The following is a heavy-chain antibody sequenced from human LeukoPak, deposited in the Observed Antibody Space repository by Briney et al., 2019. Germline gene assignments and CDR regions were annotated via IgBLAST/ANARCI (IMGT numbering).Heavy chain of an antibody. Sequence: SQTLSLTCPVSGGSISSGGYYWSWIRQHPGKGLEWIGYIYYSGSTYYNPSLKSRVTISVDTSKNQFSLKLSSVTAADTAVYYCARAGGFFSPFGYWGQGTLVTVSS. CDR1: GGSISSGGYY. D-gene: IGHD3-3*01. V-gene: IGHV4-31*03. CDR3: ARAGGFFSPFGY. J-gene: IGHJ4*02. CDR2: IYYSGST.